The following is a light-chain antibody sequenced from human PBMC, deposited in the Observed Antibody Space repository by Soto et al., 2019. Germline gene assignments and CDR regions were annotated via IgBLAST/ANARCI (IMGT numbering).Light chain of an antibody. V-gene: IGLV2-14*03. CDR3: CSYAGSSTFVV. Sequence: QSALTQPASVSGSPGQSITISCTGTSSDVGGYNYVSWYQHHPGKAPKLIIFDVSNRPSGISNRFSGSKSGNTASLTISGLQAEDEADYYCCSYAGSSTFVVLGNGTKVT. CDR2: DVS. CDR1: SSDVGGYNY. J-gene: IGLJ1*01.